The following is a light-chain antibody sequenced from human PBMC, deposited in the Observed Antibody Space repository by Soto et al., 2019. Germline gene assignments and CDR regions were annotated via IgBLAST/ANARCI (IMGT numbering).Light chain of an antibody. CDR3: QQYTARPPWT. J-gene: IGKJ1*01. V-gene: IGKV3-15*01. CDR2: GAS. Sequence: EIVMTQSPVTLSVPPGERATLSCRASHHVATNLAWYQQKPGQPPRLLIYGASTRATGVSARFSGSGSGTEFTLTISSLQSDDFAVYYCQQYTARPPWTFGQGTRV. CDR1: HHVATN.